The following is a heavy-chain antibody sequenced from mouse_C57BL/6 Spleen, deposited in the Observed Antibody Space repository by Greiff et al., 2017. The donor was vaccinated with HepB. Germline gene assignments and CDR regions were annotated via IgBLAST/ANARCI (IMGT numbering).Heavy chain of an antibody. CDR3: ASDYDVDYAMDY. CDR1: GYTFTDYN. J-gene: IGHJ4*01. D-gene: IGHD2-4*01. CDR2: INPNNGGT. V-gene: IGHV1-22*01. Sequence: VQLKESGPELVKPGASVKMSCKASGYTFTDYNMHWVKQSHGKSLEWIGYINPNNGGTSYNQKFKGKATLTVNKSSSTAYMELRSLTSEDSAVYYCASDYDVDYAMDYWGQGTSVTVSS.